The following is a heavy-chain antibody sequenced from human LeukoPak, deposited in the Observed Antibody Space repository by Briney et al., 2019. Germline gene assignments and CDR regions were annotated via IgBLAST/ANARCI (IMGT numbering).Heavy chain of an antibody. D-gene: IGHD6-13*01. CDR1: GFTFSSYA. V-gene: IGHV3-23*01. CDR2: ISGSGGST. CDR3: AKGLGSRAAGYFDY. Sequence: PGGSPRLSCAASGFTFSSYAMTWVRQAPGKGLEWVSAISGSGGSTYYADSVKGRFTISRDNSKNTLYLQMNSLRAEDTAVFYCAKGLGSRAAGYFDYWGQGILVTVSS. J-gene: IGHJ4*02.